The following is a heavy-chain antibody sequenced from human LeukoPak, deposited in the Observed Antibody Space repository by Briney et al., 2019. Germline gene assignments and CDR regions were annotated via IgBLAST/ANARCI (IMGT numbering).Heavy chain of an antibody. CDR1: GGSFSGYY. CDR3: ARGRGYCSSTSCPGTFFFDY. V-gene: IGHV4-34*01. CDR2: INHSGST. Sequence: NPSETLSLTCAVYGGSFSGYYGSWIRQPPGKGLEWIGEINHSGSTNYNPSLKSRVTISVDTSKNQFSLKLSSVTAADTAVYYCARGRGYCSSTSCPGTFFFDYWGQGTLVTVSS. J-gene: IGHJ4*02. D-gene: IGHD2-2*01.